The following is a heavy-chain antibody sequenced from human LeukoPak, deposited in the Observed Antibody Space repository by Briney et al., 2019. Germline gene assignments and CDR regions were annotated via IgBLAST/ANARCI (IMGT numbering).Heavy chain of an antibody. Sequence: SETLSLTCTVSGGSISSGTYYWSWIRQPAGKGLEWIGRIYTSGSTDYNPSLKSRVTISVDTSKNQFSLKLNSVTAADTAVYYCAREPADGYSYGYSSPPGYWGQGTPVTVSS. CDR2: IYTSGST. D-gene: IGHD5-18*01. CDR3: AREPADGYSYGYSSPPGY. CDR1: GGSISSGTYY. J-gene: IGHJ4*02. V-gene: IGHV4-61*02.